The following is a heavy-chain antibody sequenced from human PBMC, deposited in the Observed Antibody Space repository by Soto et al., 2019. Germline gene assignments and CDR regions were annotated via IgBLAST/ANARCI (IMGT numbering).Heavy chain of an antibody. CDR3: ARPSSGWARGRDFDY. D-gene: IGHD6-19*01. CDR1: GGSFSGYY. Sequence: QVQLQQWGAGLLKPSETLSLTCAVYGGSFSGYYWCWIRQPPGKGLEWIGEINHSGSTNYTPSLKDRVTISVDTSKNQFSLKLSSVTAADTAVYYCARPSSGWARGRDFDYWGQGTLVTVSS. V-gene: IGHV4-34*01. CDR2: INHSGST. J-gene: IGHJ4*02.